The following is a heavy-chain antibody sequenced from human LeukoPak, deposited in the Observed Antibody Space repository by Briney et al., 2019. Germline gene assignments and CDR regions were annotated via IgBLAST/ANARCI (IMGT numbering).Heavy chain of an antibody. CDR3: ARDALRSGVTAINYYYYYMDV. CDR2: ISSSSSTI. J-gene: IGHJ6*03. CDR1: GFTFSSSE. D-gene: IGHD2-21*02. Sequence: GGSLRLSCVASGFTFSSSEMHWVRQAPGKGLEWVSYISSSSSTIYYADSVKGRFTISRDNAKNSLYLQMNSLRAEDTAVYYCARDALRSGVTAINYYYYYMDVWGKGTTVTVSS. V-gene: IGHV3-48*03.